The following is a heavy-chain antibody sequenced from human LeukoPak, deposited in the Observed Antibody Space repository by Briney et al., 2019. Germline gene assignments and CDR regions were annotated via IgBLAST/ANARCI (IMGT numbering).Heavy chain of an antibody. CDR3: AKDNDIVVVPAAYEGDY. CDR2: ISDRGDRQ. Sequence: GGSLRLSCAASGFTFTNYAMSWVRQAPGKGLEWVSAISDRGDRQYYADSVKGRFTISRDNSKNTLYLQMNSLRAEDTAVYYCAKDNDIVVVPAAYEGDYWGQGTLVTVSS. V-gene: IGHV3-23*01. D-gene: IGHD2-2*01. CDR1: GFTFTNYA. J-gene: IGHJ4*02.